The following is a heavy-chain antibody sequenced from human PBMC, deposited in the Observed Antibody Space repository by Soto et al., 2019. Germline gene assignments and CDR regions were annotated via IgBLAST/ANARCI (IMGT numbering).Heavy chain of an antibody. D-gene: IGHD6-19*01. J-gene: IGHJ4*02. CDR3: AKERRGRGWFVCNY. CDR1: GFTFRTYA. V-gene: IGHV3-23*01. CDR2: IGGSDGST. Sequence: GGSLRLSCAASGFTFRTYAMSWVRQAPGKGLEWVSGIGGSDGSTYYADSVKGRFTISRDNSKNTLYLQMNSLRAEDSAVYFCAKERRGRGWFVCNYWGQGIVVTVSS.